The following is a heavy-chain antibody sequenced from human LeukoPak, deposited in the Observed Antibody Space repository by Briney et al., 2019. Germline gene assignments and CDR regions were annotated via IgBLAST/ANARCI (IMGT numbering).Heavy chain of an antibody. V-gene: IGHV4-61*01. CDR3: ARIGPILGAAWVDY. D-gene: IGHD3-3*02. CDR2: IQYSGST. J-gene: IGHJ4*02. Sequence: SGTLSLTCTVSGDSVSGISFYWSWIRQPPGKGLQDIGYIQYSGSTNYNPSLKSRVTISVDTSKNQFSLRLSSVTAVDTAVYYCARIGPILGAAWVDYWGQGTLVSVSS. CDR1: GDSVSGISFY.